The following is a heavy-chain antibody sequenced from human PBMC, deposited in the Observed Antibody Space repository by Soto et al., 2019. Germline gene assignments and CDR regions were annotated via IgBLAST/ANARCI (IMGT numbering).Heavy chain of an antibody. Sequence: SETLSLTCTVSGGSISSGGYYWSWIRQHPGKGLEWIGYIYYSGSTYYNPSLKSRVTISVDTSKNQFSLKLSSVTAADTAVYYCARVFTYYYDSSGYPSAFDIWGQGTMVTVS. CDR1: GGSISSGGYY. CDR3: ARVFTYYYDSSGYPSAFDI. J-gene: IGHJ3*02. V-gene: IGHV4-31*03. D-gene: IGHD3-22*01. CDR2: IYYSGST.